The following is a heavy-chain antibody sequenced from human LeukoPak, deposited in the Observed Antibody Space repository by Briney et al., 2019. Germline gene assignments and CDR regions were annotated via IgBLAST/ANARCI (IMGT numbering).Heavy chain of an antibody. CDR1: GGTFSSYA. D-gene: IGHD3-10*01. CDR3: ARHPDITIIRGADFDN. CDR2: ISPYNGNT. J-gene: IGHJ4*02. Sequence: ASVKVSCKASGGTFSSYAISWVRQAPGQGLEWMGWISPYNGNTKYAQKLQGRVTMTTDTSTRIAYMELRSLRSDDTAVYYCARHPDITIIRGADFDNWGQGTLVTVSS. V-gene: IGHV1-18*01.